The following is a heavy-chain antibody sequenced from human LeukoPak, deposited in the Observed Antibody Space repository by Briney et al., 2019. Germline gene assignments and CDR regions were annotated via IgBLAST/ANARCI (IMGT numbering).Heavy chain of an antibody. J-gene: IGHJ4*01. D-gene: IGHD3-10*01. CDR3: ARDRGASTVARGVNYW. V-gene: IGHV3-23*01. CDR1: GFTFSSYA. CDR2: ISGSGGST. Sequence: GGSLRLSCAASGFTFSSYAMSWVRQAPGKGLEWVSAISGSGGSTYYADSVKGRFTISRDNAKNSVYLQMNSLRAEDTAVYYGARDRGASTVARGVNYWGGQGTVVAAS.